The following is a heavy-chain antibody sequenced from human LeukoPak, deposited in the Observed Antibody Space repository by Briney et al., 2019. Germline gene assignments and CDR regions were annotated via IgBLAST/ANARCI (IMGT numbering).Heavy chain of an antibody. CDR2: ISSGSTYI. CDR1: GFTFSSFE. Sequence: GGSLRLSCAASGFTFSSFEMKWVRQAPGKGLEWVSYISSGSTYISYAESLKGRFTVSRDNAKNSVYLQMNSLRPEDTAVYYCARGSDGDYVFTHWGQGTLLTVSS. J-gene: IGHJ4*02. CDR3: ARGSDGDYVFTH. V-gene: IGHV3-48*03. D-gene: IGHD4-17*01.